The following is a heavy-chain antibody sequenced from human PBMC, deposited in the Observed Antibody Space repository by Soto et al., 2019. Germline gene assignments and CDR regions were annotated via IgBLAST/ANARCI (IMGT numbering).Heavy chain of an antibody. CDR2: IWYDGSNK. CDR1: GFTFSSYG. J-gene: IGHJ6*02. Sequence: QVQLVESGGGVVQPGRSLRLSCAASGFTFSSYGMHWVRQSPGKGLEWVAVIWYDGSNKYYADSVKGRFTISRDNSKNTLXXXMNSLRXXXXXVYYCARELRGYSYFAYYGMDVWGQGTTVTVSS. D-gene: IGHD5-18*01. V-gene: IGHV3-33*01. CDR3: ARELRGYSYFAYYGMDV.